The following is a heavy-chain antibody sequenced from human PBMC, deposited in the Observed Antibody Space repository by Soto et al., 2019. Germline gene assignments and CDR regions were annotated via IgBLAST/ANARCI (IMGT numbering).Heavy chain of an antibody. CDR3: ARRTVTTSISDY. D-gene: IGHD4-17*01. J-gene: IGHJ4*02. V-gene: IGHV4-39*01. Sequence: QLQLQESGPGLVKPSETLSLPCTVSGGSISSSSYYWGWIRQPPGKGLEWIGSIYYSGSTYYNPSLKSRVTISVDTSKNQFSLKLSSVTAADTAVYYCARRTVTTSISDYWGQGTLVTVSS. CDR2: IYYSGST. CDR1: GGSISSSSYY.